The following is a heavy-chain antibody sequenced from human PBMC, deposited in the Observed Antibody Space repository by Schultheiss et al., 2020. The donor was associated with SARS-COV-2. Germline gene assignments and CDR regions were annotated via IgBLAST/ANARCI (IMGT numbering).Heavy chain of an antibody. CDR1: GFTFSSYS. V-gene: IGHV3-21*04. J-gene: IGHJ4*02. CDR3: AKMMNRMVYAALNFDY. CDR2: ISSSSSYI. Sequence: GGSLRLSCAASGFTFSSYSMNWVRQAPGKGLEWVSSISSSSSYIYYADSVKGRFTISRDNAKNSLYLQMNSLRAEDTAVYYCAKMMNRMVYAALNFDYWGQGTLVTVAS. D-gene: IGHD2-8*01.